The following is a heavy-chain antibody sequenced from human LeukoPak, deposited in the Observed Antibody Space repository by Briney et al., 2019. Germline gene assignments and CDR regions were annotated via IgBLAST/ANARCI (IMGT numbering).Heavy chain of an antibody. J-gene: IGHJ6*03. Sequence: PSETLSLTCTVSGGSISSSSYYWGWIRQPPGKGLEWIGNIYYIGSTYYNPSLKSRFTISVDTSKNQFSLKLSSVTAADTAVYYCARHIGGRYYYYYMDVWGKGTTVTISS. V-gene: IGHV4-39*01. CDR3: ARHIGGRYYYYYMDV. D-gene: IGHD3-16*02. CDR1: GGSISSSSYY. CDR2: IYYIGST.